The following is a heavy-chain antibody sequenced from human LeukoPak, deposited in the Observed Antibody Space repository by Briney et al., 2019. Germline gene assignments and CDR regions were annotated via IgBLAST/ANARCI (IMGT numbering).Heavy chain of an antibody. J-gene: IGHJ3*02. V-gene: IGHV4-59*11. CDR3: AKALTSYLGRGAFDI. CDR1: GGSISGHY. D-gene: IGHD1-26*01. CDR2: MHYSGNT. Sequence: SETLSLTCTVSGGSISGHYWSWIRQSPGKGLEWIGFMHYSGNTNSNPSLRSRVTISMDTSKNQFSLKMSSVTAADTAVYYCAKALTSYLGRGAFDIWGQGTMVTVSS.